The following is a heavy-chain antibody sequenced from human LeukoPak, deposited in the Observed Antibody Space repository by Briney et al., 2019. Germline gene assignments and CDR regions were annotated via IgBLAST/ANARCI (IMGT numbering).Heavy chain of an antibody. D-gene: IGHD3-10*01. CDR1: GGSIRNYY. CDR3: ARVVRGPVNWFDP. V-gene: IGHV4-59*01. J-gene: IGHJ5*02. Sequence: SETLSLTCTVSGGSIRNYYWSWIRQPPGKGLEWIGYIYYSGSTNYSPSLKSRVTIPVDTSKNQFSLTLSSVTAADTAVYYCARVVRGPVNWFDPWGQGTLVTVSS. CDR2: IYYSGST.